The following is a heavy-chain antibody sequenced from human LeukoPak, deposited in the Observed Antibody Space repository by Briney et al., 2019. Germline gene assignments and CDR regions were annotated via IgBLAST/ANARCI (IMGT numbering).Heavy chain of an antibody. CDR3: ARSVRGWALGGWFDP. J-gene: IGHJ5*02. D-gene: IGHD6-19*01. Sequence: SETLSLTCAVYGGSFSGYYWSWIRQPPGKGLEWIGEINHSGSTNYNPSLKSRVTISVDTSKNQFSLKLSSVTAADTAVYYCARSVRGWALGGWFDPWGQGTLVTVSS. V-gene: IGHV4-34*01. CDR1: GGSFSGYY. CDR2: INHSGST.